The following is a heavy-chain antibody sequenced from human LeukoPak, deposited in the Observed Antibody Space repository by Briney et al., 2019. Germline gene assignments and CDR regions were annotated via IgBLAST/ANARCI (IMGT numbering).Heavy chain of an antibody. V-gene: IGHV1-46*01. Sequence: ASVKVSCKASGYIFTTYRIHWVRQAPGQGLEWMGIINPNNGGTTYEQKFQGRVTMTRDTSTSIVYMELSSLTSEDTALYYCARDPSAWAAWDYWGQGTLVTVSS. CDR1: GYIFTTYR. D-gene: IGHD6-19*01. CDR3: ARDPSAWAAWDY. J-gene: IGHJ4*02. CDR2: INPNNGGT.